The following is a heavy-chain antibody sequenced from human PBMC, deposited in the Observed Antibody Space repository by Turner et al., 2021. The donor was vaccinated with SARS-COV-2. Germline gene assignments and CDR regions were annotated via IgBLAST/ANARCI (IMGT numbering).Heavy chain of an antibody. V-gene: IGHV1-24*01. J-gene: IGHJ6*02. CDR1: GYTLTEFS. CDR2: FDPEDGET. CDR3: ATGVAVAGTPSDYYYYYGMDV. D-gene: IGHD6-19*01. Sequence: QVQLVQSGAEVKKPGASVKVSCKVSGYTLTEFSMHWVRQAPGKGLEWMGGFDPEDGETIYAQKFQGRVTMTEDTSTDTAYMELSSLRSEDTAVYYCATGVAVAGTPSDYYYYYGMDVWGQGTTVTVSS.